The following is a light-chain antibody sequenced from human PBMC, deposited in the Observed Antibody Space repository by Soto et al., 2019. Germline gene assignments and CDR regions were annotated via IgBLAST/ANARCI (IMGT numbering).Light chain of an antibody. Sequence: DIQMTQSPSTLSASVGDRVTITCRASQTISTWLAWYQQKPGKAPKLLIYKASSLEGGVPSRFSGSGSGTEFNFTICILQPDDFATYYCQQYNTYPLTFGGGTKVDIK. CDR3: QQYNTYPLT. CDR1: QTISTW. V-gene: IGKV1-5*03. CDR2: KAS. J-gene: IGKJ4*01.